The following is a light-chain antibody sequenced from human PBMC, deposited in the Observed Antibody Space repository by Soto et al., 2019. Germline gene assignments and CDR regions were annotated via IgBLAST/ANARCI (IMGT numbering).Light chain of an antibody. J-gene: IGLJ2*01. CDR2: EVS. V-gene: IGLV2-8*01. CDR1: SSDVGGYHY. CDR3: SSYAGSNKLGV. Sequence: QSALTQPPSASGSPGQSVTISCTGTSSDVGGYHYVSWYQQHPGKAPKLMISEVSKRPSGVPDRCSGSKSGNTASLTVSGLQDEDEDDYYCSSYAGSNKLGVFGGGTKLTVL.